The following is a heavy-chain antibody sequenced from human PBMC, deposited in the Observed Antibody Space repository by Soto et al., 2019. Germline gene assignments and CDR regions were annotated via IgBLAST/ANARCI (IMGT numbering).Heavy chain of an antibody. CDR1: GYTFTNYG. V-gene: IGHV1-18*01. CDR3: ARDRSSSDY. Sequence: QVQLVQSGAEVKKDGASVKVSCKASGYTFTNYGISWVRQAPGQGLEWMGWVSAFNANTDYAQRFQGRVTMTTDTSTSTAYMELRSLTSDDTSVYYCARDRSSSDYRGQGTLVTVSS. CDR2: VSAFNANT. J-gene: IGHJ4*02. D-gene: IGHD6-13*01.